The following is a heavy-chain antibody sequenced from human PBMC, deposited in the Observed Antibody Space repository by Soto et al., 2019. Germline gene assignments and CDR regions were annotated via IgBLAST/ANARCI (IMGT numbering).Heavy chain of an antibody. V-gene: IGHV1-69*12. CDR1: GGTFSSYV. J-gene: IGHJ4*02. CDR3: ARAAPCTAPDF. D-gene: IGHD2-8*01. CDR2: IIPPFGTT. Sequence: QVQLVQSGAEVKKPGSSVKVSCKASGGTFSSYVVNWVRQAPGQGLQWMGGIIPPFGTTIYAQRFQGRVTITADESTTTAYMEVNSLRSEDTAVSCCARAAPCTAPDFWGQGTLVTVSS.